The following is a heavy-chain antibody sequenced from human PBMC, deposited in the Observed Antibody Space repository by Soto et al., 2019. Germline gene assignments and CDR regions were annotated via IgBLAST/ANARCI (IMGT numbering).Heavy chain of an antibody. D-gene: IGHD3-3*01. CDR3: ARDTLSYYDFWSGRAGGWFDP. V-gene: IGHV4-30-4*02. CDR2: IYYSGST. CDR1: GGSISSGDYY. Sequence: SETLSLTCTVSGGSISSGDYYWSWIRQPPGKGLERIGYIYYSGSTYYNPSLKSRVTISVDTSKNQFSLKLSSVTAADTAVYYCARDTLSYYDFWSGRAGGWFDPWGQGTLVTVSS. J-gene: IGHJ5*02.